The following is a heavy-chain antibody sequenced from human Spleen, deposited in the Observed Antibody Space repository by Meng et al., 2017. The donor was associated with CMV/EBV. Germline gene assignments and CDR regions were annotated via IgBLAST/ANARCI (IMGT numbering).Heavy chain of an antibody. Sequence: YGGSFSGYYWSWIRQAPGKGLEWIGEINHSGSTNYNPSLKSRVTISVDTSKNQFSLKLSSVTAADTAVYYCARRLGYCSSTSCFFDYWGQGTLVTVSS. V-gene: IGHV4-34*01. CDR1: GGSFSGYY. D-gene: IGHD2-2*01. CDR2: INHSGST. CDR3: ARRLGYCSSTSCFFDY. J-gene: IGHJ4*02.